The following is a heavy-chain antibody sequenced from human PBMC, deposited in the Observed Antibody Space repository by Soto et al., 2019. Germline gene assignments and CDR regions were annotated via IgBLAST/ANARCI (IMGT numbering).Heavy chain of an antibody. D-gene: IGHD1-7*01. Sequence: GGSLRLSCAASGFTFSSYGMHWVRQAPGKGLEWVAVISYDGSNKYYADSVKGRFTISRDNSKNTLYLQMNSLRAEDTAVYYCAKRALELRLAEDYFDYWGQGTLVTVSS. CDR2: ISYDGSNK. V-gene: IGHV3-30*18. CDR1: GFTFSSYG. J-gene: IGHJ4*02. CDR3: AKRALELRLAEDYFDY.